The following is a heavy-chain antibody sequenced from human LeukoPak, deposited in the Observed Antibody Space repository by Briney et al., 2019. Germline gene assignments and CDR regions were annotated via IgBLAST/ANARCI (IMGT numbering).Heavy chain of an antibody. CDR2: INHSGST. Sequence: SETPSLTCAVYGGSFSGYYWSWIRQPPGKGLEWIGEINHSGSTNYNPSLKSRATISVDTSKNQFSLKLSSVTAADTAVYYCARGLDGPDAFDIWGQGTMVTVSS. V-gene: IGHV4-34*01. CDR1: GGSFSGYY. D-gene: IGHD4-17*01. CDR3: ARGLDGPDAFDI. J-gene: IGHJ3*02.